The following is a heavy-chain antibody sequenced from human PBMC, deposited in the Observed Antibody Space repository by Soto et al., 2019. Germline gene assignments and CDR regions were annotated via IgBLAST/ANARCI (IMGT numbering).Heavy chain of an antibody. D-gene: IGHD3-22*01. V-gene: IGHV3-23*01. Sequence: PVGSLRLSCAASGFTFSSYAMSWVRQAPGKGLEWVSAISGSGGSTYYADSVKGRFTISRDNSKNTLYLQMNSLRAEDTAVYYCAKDAVYYYDSSGSRFDPWGQGTLVTVSS. CDR3: AKDAVYYYDSSGSRFDP. CDR2: ISGSGGST. CDR1: GFTFSSYA. J-gene: IGHJ5*02.